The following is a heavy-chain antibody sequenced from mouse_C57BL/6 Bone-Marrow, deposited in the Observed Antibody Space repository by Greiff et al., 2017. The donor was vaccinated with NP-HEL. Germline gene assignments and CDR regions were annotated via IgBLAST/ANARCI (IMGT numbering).Heavy chain of an antibody. V-gene: IGHV1-54*01. CDR3: ARGITTVVAMDY. D-gene: IGHD1-1*01. Sequence: QVQLKQSGAELVRPGTSVKVSCKASGYAFTNYLIEWVKQRPGQGLEWIGVINPGSGGTNYNEKFKGKATLTADKSSSTAYMQLSSLTSEDSAVYFCARGITTVVAMDYWGQGTSVTVSS. CDR2: INPGSGGT. J-gene: IGHJ4*01. CDR1: GYAFTNYL.